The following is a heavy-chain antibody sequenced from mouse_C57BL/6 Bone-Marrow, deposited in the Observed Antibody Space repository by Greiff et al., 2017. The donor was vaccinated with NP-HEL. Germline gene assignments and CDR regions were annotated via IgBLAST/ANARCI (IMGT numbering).Heavy chain of an antibody. Sequence: QVQLQQPGAELVRPGTSVKLSCKASGYTFTSYWMHWVKQRPGQGLEWIGVIDPSDSYPNYNQKFKGKATLTVDTSSSTAYMQLSSLTSEDSAVYYCSIYYYAGSAWWGQGTLVTVSA. CDR1: GYTFTSYW. J-gene: IGHJ3*02. D-gene: IGHD1-1*01. CDR3: SIYYYAGSAW. CDR2: IDPSDSYP. V-gene: IGHV1-59*01.